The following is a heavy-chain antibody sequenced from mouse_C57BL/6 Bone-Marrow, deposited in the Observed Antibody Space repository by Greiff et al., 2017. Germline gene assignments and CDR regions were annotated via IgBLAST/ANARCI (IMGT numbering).Heavy chain of an antibody. CDR3: TTRFMDY. J-gene: IGHJ4*01. Sequence: VQLKQSGAELVRPGASVKLSCTASGFNIKDDYMHWVKQRPEQGLEWIGWIDPENGDTEYASKFQGKATITADTSSNTAYLQLSSLTSKDTAVYYCTTRFMDYWGQGTSVTVSS. CDR1: GFNIKDDY. CDR2: IDPENGDT. V-gene: IGHV14-4*01.